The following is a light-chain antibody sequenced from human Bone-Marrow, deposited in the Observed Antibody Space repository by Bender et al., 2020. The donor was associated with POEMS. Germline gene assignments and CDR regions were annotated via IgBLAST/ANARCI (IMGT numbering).Light chain of an antibody. CDR1: SGNIASNH. J-gene: IGLJ3*02. CDR2: EDD. V-gene: IGLV6-57*01. Sequence: NIMLTQPHSVSESPGKTVTISCTRSSGNIASNHVQWYQHRPGSSPTTVIYEDDLRPSGVPDRFSASIDSSSNSASLTITALKTEDEADYYCQSYYSNHWVFGGGTKLTVL. CDR3: QSYYSNHWV.